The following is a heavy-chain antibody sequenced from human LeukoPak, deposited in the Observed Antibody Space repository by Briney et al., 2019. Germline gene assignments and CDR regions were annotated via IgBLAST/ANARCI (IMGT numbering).Heavy chain of an antibody. V-gene: IGHV1-69*05. D-gene: IGHD6-19*01. CDR1: GGTFSSYA. Sequence: SVKVSCKASGGTFSSYAISWVRQAPGQGLEWMGGIIPIFGTANYAQKFQGRVTITTDESKSTAYMELSSLRSEDTAVYYCARDHAVAGTSWFDPWGQGTLVTVSS. CDR2: IIPIFGTA. J-gene: IGHJ5*02. CDR3: ARDHAVAGTSWFDP.